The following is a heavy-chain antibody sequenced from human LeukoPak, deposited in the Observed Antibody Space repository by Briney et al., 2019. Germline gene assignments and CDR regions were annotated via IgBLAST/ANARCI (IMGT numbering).Heavy chain of an antibody. V-gene: IGHV1-18*04. Sequence: ASVKVSCKASGYTFTSYGINWVRQAPGQGLEWMGWISAYNGNTNYAQKLQGRVTMTTDASTSIAYMELRSLRSDDTAAYYCARGFYGILTGYYITDDAFDIWGQGTMVTVSS. CDR3: ARGFYGILTGYYITDDAFDI. CDR2: ISAYNGNT. CDR1: GYTFTSYG. J-gene: IGHJ3*02. D-gene: IGHD3-9*01.